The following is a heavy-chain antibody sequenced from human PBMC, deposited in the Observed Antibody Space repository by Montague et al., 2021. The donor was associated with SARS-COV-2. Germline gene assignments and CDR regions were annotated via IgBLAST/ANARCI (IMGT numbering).Heavy chain of an antibody. CDR3: ARHRANAGSFDI. D-gene: IGHD1-1*01. CDR2: VHYTGTT. Sequence: SETLSLTCTVSGGSITVSRYDWGWIRQPPGKGLEWIESVHYTGTTSYNASLKSRLTISVDTSENQFSLKMTSVTASDTAVYYCARHRANAGSFDIRGQGTMVTVFS. J-gene: IGHJ3*02. CDR1: GGSITVSRYD. V-gene: IGHV4-39*01.